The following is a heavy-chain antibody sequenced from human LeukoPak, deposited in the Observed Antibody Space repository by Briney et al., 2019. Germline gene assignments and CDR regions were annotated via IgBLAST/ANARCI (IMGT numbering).Heavy chain of an antibody. CDR1: GFTFEDYA. V-gene: IGHV3-9*01. J-gene: IGHJ4*02. Sequence: GRSLRLSCAASGFTFEDYAMHWVRQAPGKGLEWISGITWNGGSTGYADSVRGRFTISRDNAKNSLYLQMNSLRAEDTAVYYCASGPVNYDFWSGYQSADYWGQGTLVTVSS. D-gene: IGHD3-3*01. CDR3: ASGPVNYDFWSGYQSADY. CDR2: ITWNGGST.